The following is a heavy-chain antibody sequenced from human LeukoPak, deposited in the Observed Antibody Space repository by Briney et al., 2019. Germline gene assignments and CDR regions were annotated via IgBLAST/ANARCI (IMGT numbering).Heavy chain of an antibody. V-gene: IGHV3-23*01. CDR3: AKVRDLDTVLGRFDN. CDR1: GFTFSSYA. CDR2: ISGNGGRT. Sequence: PGGSLRLSCAASGFTFSSYAMSWVRQAPGKGLEWVSVISGNGGRTYYADSVKGRFIISRDNSKNTLYLQMNSLRAEDTAVYYCAKVRDLDTVLGRFDNWGQGTLVTVSS. D-gene: IGHD5-18*01. J-gene: IGHJ5*02.